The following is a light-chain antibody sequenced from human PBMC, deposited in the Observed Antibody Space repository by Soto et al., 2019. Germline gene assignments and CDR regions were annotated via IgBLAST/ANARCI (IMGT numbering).Light chain of an antibody. Sequence: QLVLTQPPSASGTPGQRVTISCSGSSSNIGSNTVNWYQQLPGTAPKLLIYSNNQRPSGVPDRFSGSKSGTSASLAISGLQSEDEADYYCAAWDDSLMGVFGTGTKLTVL. V-gene: IGLV1-44*01. CDR1: SSNIGSNT. CDR3: AAWDDSLMGV. J-gene: IGLJ1*01. CDR2: SNN.